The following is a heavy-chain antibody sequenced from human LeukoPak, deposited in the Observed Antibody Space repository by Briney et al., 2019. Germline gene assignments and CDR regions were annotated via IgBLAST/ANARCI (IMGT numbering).Heavy chain of an antibody. V-gene: IGHV4-38-2*02. Sequence: PSETLSLTCNVSGYSISSGYFWGWVRQPPGKGLEWIGSIYYSGSTYYNPSLKSRVTISVDTSKNQFSLKLSSVTAADTAVYYCASSSRSDFNWFDPWGQGTLVTVSS. CDR3: ASSSRSDFNWFDP. J-gene: IGHJ5*02. CDR1: GYSISSGYF. D-gene: IGHD6-13*01. CDR2: IYYSGST.